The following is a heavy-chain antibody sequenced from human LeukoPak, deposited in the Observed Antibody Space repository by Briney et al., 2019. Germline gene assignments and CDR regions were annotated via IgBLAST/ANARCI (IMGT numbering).Heavy chain of an antibody. CDR3: ARGFRGDNFDF. J-gene: IGHJ4*02. CDR2: IHYSGRT. D-gene: IGHD7-27*01. CDR1: GYSISSAYY. V-gene: IGHV4-38-2*02. Sequence: SETLSLTCSVSGYSISSAYYWGWIRQPPGKGLEWIGTIHYSGRTNYNPSLKSRVTISVDSSKNQFSLKLSSVTAADTAVYYCARGFRGDNFDFWGQGTLVTVSS.